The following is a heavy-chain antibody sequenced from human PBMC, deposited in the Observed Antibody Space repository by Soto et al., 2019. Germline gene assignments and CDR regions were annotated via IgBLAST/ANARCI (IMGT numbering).Heavy chain of an antibody. CDR3: ARRCDSSAVYYFDS. CDR2: IYYSGYT. Sequence: QVQLQESGPGLVKPSQTLSLTCNVSSASISSADYYWSWIRQPPGKGLEWIGYIYYSGYTHYSPSLRIRATISMDTSKNQFSLKLSSVTAADTAVYYCARRCDSSAVYYFDSWGQGTLVTVSS. CDR1: SASISSADYY. V-gene: IGHV4-30-4*01. J-gene: IGHJ4*02. D-gene: IGHD3-22*01.